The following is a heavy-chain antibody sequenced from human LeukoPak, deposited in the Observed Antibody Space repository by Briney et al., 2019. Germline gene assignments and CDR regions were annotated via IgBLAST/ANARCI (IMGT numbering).Heavy chain of an antibody. D-gene: IGHD6-13*01. CDR1: GGSFSGYY. V-gene: IGHV4-34*01. Sequence: SETLSLTCAVYGGSFSGYYWSWIRQPPGKGLEWIGENNHSGSTNYNPSLKSRVTISVDTSKNQFSLKLSSVTAADTAVYYCARGDSSSWDIVGRYFDLWGRGTLVTVSS. CDR3: ARGDSSSWDIVGRYFDL. J-gene: IGHJ2*01. CDR2: NNHSGST.